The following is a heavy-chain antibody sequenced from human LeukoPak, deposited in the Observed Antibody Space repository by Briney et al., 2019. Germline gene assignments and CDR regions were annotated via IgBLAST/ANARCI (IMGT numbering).Heavy chain of an antibody. Sequence: PGGSLRLSCAASGFTFSSYAMSWVRQAPGKGPEWVSAISGSGGSTYCADSVKGRFTISRDNSKNTLYLQMNSLRAEDTAVYYCANEWSSGWYEPFDYWGQGTLVTVSS. CDR1: GFTFSSYA. CDR2: ISGSGGST. D-gene: IGHD6-19*01. V-gene: IGHV3-23*01. CDR3: ANEWSSGWYEPFDY. J-gene: IGHJ4*02.